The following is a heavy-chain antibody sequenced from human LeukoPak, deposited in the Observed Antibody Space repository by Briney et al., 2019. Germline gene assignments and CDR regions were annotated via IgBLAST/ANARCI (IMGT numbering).Heavy chain of an antibody. CDR2: ISPNSGGT. Sequence: ASVKVSCKASGFTFSGYYMHWVRQAPGQGLEWMAWISPNSGGTNYVQKFQGRVTVTRDTSISTDYMEISGLTSDDTALYYCVREPSGSGGYDYWGQGTLVTVSS. J-gene: IGHJ4*02. CDR1: GFTFSGYY. CDR3: VREPSGSGGYDY. V-gene: IGHV1-2*02. D-gene: IGHD3-10*01.